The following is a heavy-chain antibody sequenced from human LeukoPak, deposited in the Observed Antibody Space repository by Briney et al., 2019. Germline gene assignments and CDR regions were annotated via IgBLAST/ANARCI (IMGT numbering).Heavy chain of an antibody. Sequence: PGGSLRLSCAASGFTFSSYSMNWGRQAPGEGLEWVSSISSSSSYIYHADSVKGRFTISRDNAKNSLYLQMNSLRAEDTAVYYCARDFHDYFPWGQGTLVTVSS. CDR3: ARDFHDYFP. J-gene: IGHJ5*02. CDR1: GFTFSSYS. CDR2: ISSSSSYI. D-gene: IGHD3-16*01. V-gene: IGHV3-21*01.